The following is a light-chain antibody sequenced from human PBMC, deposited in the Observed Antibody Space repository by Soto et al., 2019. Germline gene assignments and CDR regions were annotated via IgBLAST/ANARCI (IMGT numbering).Light chain of an antibody. CDR1: SSDVGAYNY. J-gene: IGLJ2*01. V-gene: IGLV2-14*01. CDR2: DVS. Sequence: QSALTQPASVSGSPGQSITISCTGTSSDVGAYNYVSWYQQHPGKAPKLMIYDVSNRPSGVSNRFSGSESGNTASLTISGLQAEDEGDYYCSSYTSSSTLVFGGGTKLTVL. CDR3: SSYTSSSTLV.